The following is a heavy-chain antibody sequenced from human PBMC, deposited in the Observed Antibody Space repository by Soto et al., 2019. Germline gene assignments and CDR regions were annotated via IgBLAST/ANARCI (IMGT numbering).Heavy chain of an antibody. CDR3: ANPIPKTGTTFGF. D-gene: IGHD1-1*01. V-gene: IGHV3-23*01. CDR1: GLTFSNFA. CDR2: ISGSGDDT. Sequence: GGSLRLSCVASGLTFSNFAMAWVRQAPGEGLEWVSAISGSGDDTFYADSMKGRFTISRDNSKDTLYLQINSLRAEDTAVYYCANPIPKTGTTFGFWGQGTLVTVSS. J-gene: IGHJ4*02.